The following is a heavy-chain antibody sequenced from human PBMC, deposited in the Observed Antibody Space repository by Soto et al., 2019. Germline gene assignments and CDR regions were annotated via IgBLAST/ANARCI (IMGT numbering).Heavy chain of an antibody. J-gene: IGHJ6*03. V-gene: IGHV1-69*04. CDR1: GGTFSSYT. D-gene: IGHD5-18*01. Sequence: ASVKVSCKASGGTFSSYTISWVRQAPGQGLEWMGRIIPILGIANYAQKFQGRVTITADKSTSTAYMELSSLRSEDTAVYYCARDRTPDTAMVTAILNYMDVWGKGTTVTVSS. CDR3: ARDRTPDTAMVTAILNYMDV. CDR2: IIPILGIA.